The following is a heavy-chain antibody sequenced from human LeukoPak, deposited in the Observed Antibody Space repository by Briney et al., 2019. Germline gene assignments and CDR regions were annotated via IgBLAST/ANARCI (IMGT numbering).Heavy chain of an antibody. CDR3: ARPMGYCSGGSCYDNWFDP. V-gene: IGHV5-51*03. CDR2: IYPGDSDT. D-gene: IGHD2-15*01. J-gene: IGHJ5*02. Sequence: GESLKIFCKGSGYSFTSYWIGWVRQMPGKGLEWMGIIYPGDSDTRYSPSFQGQVTISADKSISTAYLQWSSLKASDTAMYYCARPMGYCSGGSCYDNWFDPWGQGTLVTVSS. CDR1: GYSFTSYW.